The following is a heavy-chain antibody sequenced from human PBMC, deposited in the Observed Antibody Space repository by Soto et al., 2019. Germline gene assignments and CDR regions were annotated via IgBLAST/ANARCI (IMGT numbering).Heavy chain of an antibody. CDR3: ARVRGQIYGMDV. CDR1: GFTFSSYW. D-gene: IGHD3-10*01. Sequence: PGGSLRLSCAAPGFTFSSYWMHWVRQAPGKGLVWVSRINSDGSSTSYADSVKGRFTISRDNAKNTLYLQMNSLRAEDTAVYYCARVRGQIYGMDVWGQGTTVTVSS. V-gene: IGHV3-74*01. CDR2: INSDGSST. J-gene: IGHJ6*02.